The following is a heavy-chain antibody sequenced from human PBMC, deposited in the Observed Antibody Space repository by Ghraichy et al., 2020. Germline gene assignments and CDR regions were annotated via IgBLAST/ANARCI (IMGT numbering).Heavy chain of an antibody. CDR2: ISGGGGST. Sequence: GALRLSCAASGFIFSSSVMNWVRQAPGKGLEWVSTISGGGGSTYYAESVKGRFTISRDNSKNTLYLQMNTLRAEDTAVYYCANEVSHYYYMDVWGKGTTVTVSS. J-gene: IGHJ6*03. CDR3: ANEVSHYYYMDV. V-gene: IGHV3-23*01. CDR1: GFIFSSSV.